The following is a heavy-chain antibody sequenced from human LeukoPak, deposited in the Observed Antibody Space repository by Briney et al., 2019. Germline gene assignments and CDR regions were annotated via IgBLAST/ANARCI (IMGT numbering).Heavy chain of an antibody. CDR3: ATAGGSSGYHNFDY. CDR2: IIPIFGTA. V-gene: IGHV1-69*05. D-gene: IGHD3-22*01. CDR1: GGTFSSYA. Sequence: ASVKVSCKASGGTFSSYAISWVRQAPGQELEWMGGIIPIFGTANYAQKFQGRVTITTDESTSTAYMELSSLRSEDTAVYYCATAGGSSGYHNFDYWGQGTLVTVSS. J-gene: IGHJ4*02.